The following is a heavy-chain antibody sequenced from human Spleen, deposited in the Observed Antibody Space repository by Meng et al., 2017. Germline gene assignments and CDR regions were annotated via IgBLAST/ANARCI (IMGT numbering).Heavy chain of an antibody. CDR2: ISGDGTYI. CDR3: AKDESSGNYVFDY. CDR1: GFTFNNFA. V-gene: IGHV3-23*04. J-gene: IGHJ4*02. Sequence: EVQLVESGGGLVKPGGSLRLSCAASGFTFNNFAISWVRQAPGKGLEWVSGISGDGTYIYYADSVKGRFTTSRDNSMNTVFLYMNNVRAEDTAVYYCAKDESSGNYVFDYWGQGTLVTVSS. D-gene: IGHD1-26*01.